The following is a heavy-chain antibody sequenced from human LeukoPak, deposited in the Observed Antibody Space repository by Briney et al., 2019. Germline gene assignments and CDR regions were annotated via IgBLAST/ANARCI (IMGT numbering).Heavy chain of an antibody. CDR1: GFTFSSYG. V-gene: IGHV3-30*02. J-gene: IGHJ6*03. Sequence: GGSLRLSCAASGFTFSSYGMHWVRQAPGKGLEWVAFIRYDGSNKYYADSVKGRFTISRDNSKNTLYLQMNSLRAEDTAVYYCAKDRLEYSSSGYYYMGVWGKGTTVTVSS. D-gene: IGHD6-6*01. CDR2: IRYDGSNK. CDR3: AKDRLEYSSSGYYYMGV.